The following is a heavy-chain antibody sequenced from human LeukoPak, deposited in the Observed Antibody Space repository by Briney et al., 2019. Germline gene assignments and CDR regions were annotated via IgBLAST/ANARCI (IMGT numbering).Heavy chain of an antibody. Sequence: PSETLSLTCGVHGDSFSGNYWTWIRQPPGKGLEWIGEINHSGSTNYKSSLKSRVTISLDTSKNQFSLKLSSVTAADTAVYYCARGSGSYYNLIDYWGQGTLVTVSS. CDR2: INHSGST. CDR3: ARGSGSYYNLIDY. J-gene: IGHJ4*02. V-gene: IGHV4-34*01. D-gene: IGHD3-10*01. CDR1: GDSFSGNY.